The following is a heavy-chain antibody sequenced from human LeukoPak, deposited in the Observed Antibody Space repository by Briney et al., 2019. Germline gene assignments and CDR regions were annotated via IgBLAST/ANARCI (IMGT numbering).Heavy chain of an antibody. Sequence: SETLSLTCTVSGGSISSYYWSWIPQPPGKGLEWIGYIYYSGSTNYNPSLKSRVTISVDTSKNQFSLKLSSVTAADTAVYFCARAYSSSWYFNWFDPWGQGTLVTVSS. CDR3: ARAYSSSWYFNWFDP. CDR2: IYYSGST. J-gene: IGHJ5*02. V-gene: IGHV4-59*08. D-gene: IGHD6-13*01. CDR1: GGSISSYY.